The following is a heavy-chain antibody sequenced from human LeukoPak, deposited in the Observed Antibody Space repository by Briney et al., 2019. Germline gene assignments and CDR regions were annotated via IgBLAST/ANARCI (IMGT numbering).Heavy chain of an antibody. J-gene: IGHJ4*02. V-gene: IGHV3-7*01. Sequence: GGSLRLSCAASGFTFSDYWMSWVRQAPGKGLEWVANIKNDGGEKYYVDSVKCRFTISRANAGNLLYLHMARLRDEETAVYYCAREPRGVSYSAWGQGTMVTVSS. D-gene: IGHD1-26*01. CDR2: IKNDGGEK. CDR3: AREPRGVSYSA. CDR1: GFTFSDYW.